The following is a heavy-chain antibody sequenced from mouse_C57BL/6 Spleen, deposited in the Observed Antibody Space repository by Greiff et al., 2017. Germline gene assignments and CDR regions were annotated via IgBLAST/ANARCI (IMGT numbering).Heavy chain of an antibody. CDR1: GYTFTGYW. J-gene: IGHJ3*01. Sequence: VQRVESGAELMKPGASVKLSCKATGYTFTGYWIEWVKQRPGHGLAWIGEILPGSGSTNYNEKFKGKATVTADTSSNTAYMQHSSLTTEDSAIYYWARALYDYDEDWFAYWGQGTLVTVSA. V-gene: IGHV1-9*01. D-gene: IGHD2-4*01. CDR3: ARALYDYDEDWFAY. CDR2: ILPGSGST.